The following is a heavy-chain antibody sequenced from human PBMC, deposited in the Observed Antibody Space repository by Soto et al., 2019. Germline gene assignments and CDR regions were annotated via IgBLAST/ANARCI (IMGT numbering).Heavy chain of an antibody. V-gene: IGHV4-39*01. CDR3: ARREGYYGSSGRFDP. CDR1: GGSISSFTYY. D-gene: IGHD2-15*01. CDR2: VYYNENT. J-gene: IGHJ5*02. Sequence: ASETLSLTCSVSGGSISSFTYYWGWIRQPPGKGLEWIGTVYYNENTYYNPSLKSRVTITVDTAKNQFSLTLRSMTAADTAMYFCARREGYYGSSGRFDPWVPGTLVTVSS.